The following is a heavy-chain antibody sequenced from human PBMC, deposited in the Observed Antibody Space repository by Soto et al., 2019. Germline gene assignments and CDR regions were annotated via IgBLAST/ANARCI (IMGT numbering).Heavy chain of an antibody. D-gene: IGHD2-2*02. CDR1: GGTFSSYA. Sequence: QVQLVQSGAEVKKPGSSVKVSCKASGGTFSSYAISWVRQAPGQGLEWMGGIIPSFGTANYAQKFQGRVTSTADESTSTAYMELSSLRSEDTAVYYCARRSHCSSTSCYIEGWFDPWGQGTLVTVSS. CDR2: IIPSFGTA. V-gene: IGHV1-69*01. CDR3: ARRSHCSSTSCYIEGWFDP. J-gene: IGHJ5*02.